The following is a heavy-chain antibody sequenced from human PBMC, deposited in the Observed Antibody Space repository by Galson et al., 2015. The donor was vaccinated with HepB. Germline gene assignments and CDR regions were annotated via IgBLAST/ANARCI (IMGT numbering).Heavy chain of an antibody. CDR1: GYTFTSYG. Sequence: SVKVSCKASGYTFTSYGISWVRQAPGQGLEWMGWISAYNGNTNYAQKLQGRVTMTTDTSTSTAYMELRSLRSDDTAVYYCARVPDPRFTMIVVALYYFDYWGQGTLVTVSS. J-gene: IGHJ4*02. CDR2: ISAYNGNT. CDR3: ARVPDPRFTMIVVALYYFDY. V-gene: IGHV1-18*04. D-gene: IGHD3-22*01.